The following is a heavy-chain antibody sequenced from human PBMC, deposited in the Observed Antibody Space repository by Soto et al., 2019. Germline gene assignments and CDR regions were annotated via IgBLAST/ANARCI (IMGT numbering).Heavy chain of an antibody. CDR2: ISSSSSTI. D-gene: IGHD2-2*02. CDR3: AREAGPVVTAAIRYYYYYGMDV. V-gene: IGHV3-48*02. CDR1: GFTFSSYS. Sequence: GGSLRLSCAASGFTFSSYSMNWVRQAPGKGLEWVSYISSSSSTIYYADSVKGRFTISRDNAKNSLYLQMNSRRDEDTAVYYCAREAGPVVTAAIRYYYYYGMDVWGQGTRVTVSS. J-gene: IGHJ6*02.